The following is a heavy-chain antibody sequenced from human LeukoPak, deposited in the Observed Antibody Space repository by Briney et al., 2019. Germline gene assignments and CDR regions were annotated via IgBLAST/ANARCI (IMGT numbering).Heavy chain of an antibody. D-gene: IGHD3-10*01. CDR1: GYIFTNYW. Sequence: GESLKISCKASGYIFTNYWIGWVRQMPGKGLEWMGIIYPGDSDTRYSPSFQGQVTISADKSISTAYLQWSSLKASDTAMYYCARHRGSMVRGVIYYYYMDVWGKGTTVTVSS. CDR2: IYPGDSDT. V-gene: IGHV5-51*01. J-gene: IGHJ6*03. CDR3: ARHRGSMVRGVIYYYYMDV.